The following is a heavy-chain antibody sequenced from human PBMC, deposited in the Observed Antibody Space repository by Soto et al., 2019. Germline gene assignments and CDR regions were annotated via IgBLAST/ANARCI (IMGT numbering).Heavy chain of an antibody. CDR3: ARGHFYYAMDV. CDR2: ISHGGSP. V-gene: IGHV4-30-2*01. J-gene: IGHJ6*02. Sequence: QLKLQESGSGVVKPSQTLSLTCAVSGGSVSSGVFSWNWIRQPPGQGLEWIGYISHGGSPHYTPSLRGRVSIPVDRYTDVSSLNFTSMTPAETAVYFCARGHFYYAMDVWGQGTTVTVSS. CDR1: GGSVSSGVFS.